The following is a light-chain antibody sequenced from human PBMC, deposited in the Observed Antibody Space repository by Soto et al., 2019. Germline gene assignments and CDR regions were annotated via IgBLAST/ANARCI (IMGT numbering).Light chain of an antibody. J-gene: IGLJ3*02. CDR1: SSNIGAGYD. CDR3: QSYDSSLSGWV. Sequence: QSVLTQPPSVSGAPGQRVTISCTGSSSNIGAGYDVHWYQQLPGTAPKILISGNSNRPSGVPDRFSGSKSGTSASLAITGLQAEDEADDYCQSYDSSLSGWVFGGGTKLTVL. CDR2: GNS. V-gene: IGLV1-40*01.